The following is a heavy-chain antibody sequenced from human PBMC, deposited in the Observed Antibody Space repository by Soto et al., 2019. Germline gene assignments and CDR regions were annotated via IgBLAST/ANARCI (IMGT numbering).Heavy chain of an antibody. CDR3: ARDSQPSPLSHIPNWFDP. J-gene: IGHJ5*02. V-gene: IGHV3-21*01. D-gene: IGHD2-2*02. CDR2: ISSSSSYI. CDR1: GFTFSSYS. Sequence: PVGSLRLSCAASGFTFSSYSMNWVRQAPGKGLEWVSSISSSSSYIYYADSVEGRFTISRDNAKNSLYLQMNSLRAEDTAVYYCARDSQPSPLSHIPNWFDPWGQGT.